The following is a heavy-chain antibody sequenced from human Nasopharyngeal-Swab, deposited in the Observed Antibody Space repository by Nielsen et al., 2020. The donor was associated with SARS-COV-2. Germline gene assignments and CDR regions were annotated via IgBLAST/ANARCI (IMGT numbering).Heavy chain of an antibody. CDR1: GFTVSSNY. J-gene: IGHJ6*02. D-gene: IGHD5-12*01. V-gene: IGHV3-66*01. CDR2: IYSGGST. CDR3: AKDRHSGYDYIIYYYYGMDV. Sequence: GESLKISCAASGFTVSSNYMSWVRQAPGKGLEWVSVIYSGGSTYYADSVKGRFTISRDNSKNTLYLQMNSLRAEDTAVYYCAKDRHSGYDYIIYYYYGMDVWGQGTTVTVSS.